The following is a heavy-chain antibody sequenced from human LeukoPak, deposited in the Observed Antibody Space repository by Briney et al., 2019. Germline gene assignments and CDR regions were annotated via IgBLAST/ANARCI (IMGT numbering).Heavy chain of an antibody. V-gene: IGHV4-4*07. J-gene: IGHJ4*02. Sequence: SETLCLTCTVSGGSISNYRWSWIRQPAGKGLEWIGRIFSSGNTNYNPSLRRRVTMSVDTSKNQFSLRLTSLTAADTAVYYCARGIFFTITAPDSWGQGTLVTVSS. CDR2: IFSSGNT. D-gene: IGHD3-3*01. CDR3: ARGIFFTITAPDS. CDR1: GGSISNYR.